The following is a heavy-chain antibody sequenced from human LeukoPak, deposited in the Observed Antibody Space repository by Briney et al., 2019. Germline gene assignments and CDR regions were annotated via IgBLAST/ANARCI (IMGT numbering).Heavy chain of an antibody. Sequence: GGSLRLSCAASGFTFSSYGMHWVRQAPGKGLEWVAVISYDGSNKYYADSVKGRFTISRDNSKNTLYLQLDSLRAEDTAVYYCAKEVFDTGKAFDSWGQGTLVTVSS. CDR2: ISYDGSNK. CDR3: AKEVFDTGKAFDS. CDR1: GFTFSSYG. V-gene: IGHV3-30*18. J-gene: IGHJ4*02. D-gene: IGHD3-10*01.